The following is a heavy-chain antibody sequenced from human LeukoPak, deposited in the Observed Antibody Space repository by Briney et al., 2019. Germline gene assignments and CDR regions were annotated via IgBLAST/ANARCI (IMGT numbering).Heavy chain of an antibody. CDR1: GGSFSGYY. J-gene: IGHJ4*02. D-gene: IGHD2-15*01. V-gene: IGHV4-34*01. CDR3: ARGDSVRYGGRGFDY. CDR2: INHSGST. Sequence: SETLSLTCAVYGGSFSGYYWSWIREPPGKALEWIGEINHSGSTNYNPSLKSRVTISVDPSKNQCSLKLGPVAAADTAVYYCARGDSVRYGGRGFDYWGQGTLVTVSS.